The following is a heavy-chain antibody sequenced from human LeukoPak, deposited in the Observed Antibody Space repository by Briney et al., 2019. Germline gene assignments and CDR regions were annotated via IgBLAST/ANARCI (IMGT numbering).Heavy chain of an antibody. Sequence: GGSLRLSCAASGFTFSSYWMSWVRQAPGKGLEWVANIKQDGSEKYYVDSVKGRFTISRDNTNNSLFLQLISLTVDDTAVYYCARVGRSGWDFDHWGQGTLVTVSS. CDR2: IKQDGSEK. CDR1: GFTFSSYW. V-gene: IGHV3-7*01. CDR3: ARVGRSGWDFDH. J-gene: IGHJ4*02. D-gene: IGHD6-19*01.